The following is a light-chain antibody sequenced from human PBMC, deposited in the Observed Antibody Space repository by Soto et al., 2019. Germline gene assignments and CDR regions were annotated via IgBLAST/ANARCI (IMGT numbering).Light chain of an antibody. Sequence: DIQMTQSPSSLSASVGDRVNFTCRASLTITTYLNWYQQEAGKAPKLLIYSASTLQSGVPSRFSASGSGTDFTLTISSLQPDDLASYYCQQNYSSPYTFGQGTKLEIK. V-gene: IGKV1-39*01. CDR3: QQNYSSPYT. CDR1: LTITTY. CDR2: SAS. J-gene: IGKJ2*01.